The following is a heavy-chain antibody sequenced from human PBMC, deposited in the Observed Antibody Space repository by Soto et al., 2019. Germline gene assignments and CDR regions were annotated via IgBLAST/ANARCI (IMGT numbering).Heavy chain of an antibody. CDR1: GYTFNRYY. V-gene: IGHV1-2*02. CDR3: ARGGSGDSSGYYYYYGMDV. Sequence: ASVKVSCKASGYTFNRYYMHWVRQAPGPGLEWMGWISPHTGGTNYAQKFQGRVTMTRDTSISTAYMELSRLRSDDTAVYYCARGGSGDSSGYYYYYGMDVWGRGTTVTVSS. J-gene: IGHJ6*02. CDR2: ISPHTGGT. D-gene: IGHD3-22*01.